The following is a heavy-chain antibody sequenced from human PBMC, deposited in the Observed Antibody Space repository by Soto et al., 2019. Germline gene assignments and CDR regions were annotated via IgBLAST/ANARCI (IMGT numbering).Heavy chain of an antibody. V-gene: IGHV3-43*01. J-gene: IGHJ4*02. Sequence: GGSLRLSCAASGFTFDDYTMHWVRQAPGKGLEWVSLISWDGGSTYYADSVKGRFTISRDNSKNSLYLQMNSLRTEDTALYYCAKDKTPRSSGYYYDYWGQGTLVTVSS. CDR1: GFTFDDYT. CDR2: ISWDGGST. CDR3: AKDKTPRSSGYYYDY. D-gene: IGHD3-22*01.